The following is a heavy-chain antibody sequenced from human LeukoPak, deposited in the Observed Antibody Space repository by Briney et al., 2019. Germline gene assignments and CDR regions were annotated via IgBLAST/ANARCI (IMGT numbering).Heavy chain of an antibody. CDR1: GFTFSSYG. V-gene: IGHV3-30*18. J-gene: IGHJ4*02. CDR3: AKPDGRASAFDY. Sequence: PGRSLRLSCAASGFTFSSYGMHWVRQAPGKGLEWVAVISYDGSNKYYADSVKGRFTISRDNSKNTLYLQMNSLRAEDTAVYYCAKPDGRASAFDYWGQGTLVTVSP. D-gene: IGHD1-26*01. CDR2: ISYDGSNK.